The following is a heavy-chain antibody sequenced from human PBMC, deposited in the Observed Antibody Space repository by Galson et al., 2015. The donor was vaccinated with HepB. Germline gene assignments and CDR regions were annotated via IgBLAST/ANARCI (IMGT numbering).Heavy chain of an antibody. V-gene: IGHV3-7*03. Sequence: SLRLSCADSGFSFNTYAMGWVRQAPGRGLEWVANLKGDGSEEYYVDSVKGRFTISRDNARNSLYLQMNSLTAEDTALYYCARDWNWGLDYWGQGTLVTVSS. D-gene: IGHD7-27*01. J-gene: IGHJ4*02. CDR1: GFSFNTYA. CDR2: LKGDGSEE. CDR3: ARDWNWGLDY.